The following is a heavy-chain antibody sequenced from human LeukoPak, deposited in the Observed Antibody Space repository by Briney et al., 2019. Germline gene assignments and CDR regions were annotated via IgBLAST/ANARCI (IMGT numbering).Heavy chain of an antibody. CDR1: GETFIHNF. CDR2: INHSGST. Sequence: SETLSLICAVYGETFIHNFWTWIRQPPGKGLEWIGQINHSGSTYYNPSLKSRVTILVDTSKNQFSLKLTSVTAADTAVYYCARAMPYFYGSIAVPGTIDYWGQGILVTVSS. J-gene: IGHJ4*02. D-gene: IGHD6-19*01. V-gene: IGHV4-34*01. CDR3: ARAMPYFYGSIAVPGTIDY.